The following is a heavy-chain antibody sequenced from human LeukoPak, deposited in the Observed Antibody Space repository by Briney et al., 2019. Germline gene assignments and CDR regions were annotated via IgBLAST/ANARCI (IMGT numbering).Heavy chain of an antibody. V-gene: IGHV3-64*01. Sequence: AGGSLRLSCEVSGFTFSTSVMHWVRQAPGKGLEYVSGISDNGLDTHYGNSVEGRFTISRDNSKNSLYLQMDSLRDEDMAVYYCAIEGHSSGHCGALDIWGQGTMVTVSS. D-gene: IGHD3-22*01. CDR3: AIEGHSSGHCGALDI. CDR1: GFTFSTSV. CDR2: ISDNGLDT. J-gene: IGHJ3*02.